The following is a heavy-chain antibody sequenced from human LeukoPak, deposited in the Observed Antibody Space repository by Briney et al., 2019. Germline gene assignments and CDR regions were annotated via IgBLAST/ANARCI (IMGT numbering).Heavy chain of an antibody. Sequence: GGSLRLSCAASGFTFSSYGMSWVRQAPGKGLEWVSAISGSGGSTYYADSVKGRFTISRDNSKNTLYLQMNSLRAEDTAEYYCAKALYYYGSGSYFDYWGQGTLVTVSS. CDR3: AKALYYYGSGSYFDY. D-gene: IGHD3-10*01. CDR1: GFTFSSYG. J-gene: IGHJ4*02. CDR2: ISGSGGST. V-gene: IGHV3-23*01.